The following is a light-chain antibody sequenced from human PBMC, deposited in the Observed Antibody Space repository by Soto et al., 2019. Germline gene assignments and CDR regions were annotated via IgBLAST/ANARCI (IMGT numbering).Light chain of an antibody. CDR2: GAS. CDR1: QSVSSN. Sequence: EIVMTQSPATLSVSPGERATLSCRASQSVSSNLAWYQQKHGQAPRLLIYGASTRATGIPARFSGSGSGTEFTLTIGSLQSEDFAVYYCQQYNRFPSLTFGEGTKVEIK. V-gene: IGKV3-15*01. CDR3: QQYNRFPSLT. J-gene: IGKJ4*01.